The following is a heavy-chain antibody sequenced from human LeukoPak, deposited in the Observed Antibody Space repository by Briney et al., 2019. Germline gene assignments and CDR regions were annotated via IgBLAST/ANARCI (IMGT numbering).Heavy chain of an antibody. D-gene: IGHD3-3*01. J-gene: IGHJ4*02. CDR1: GFTFSSYW. CDR3: AREYDVGGPTIFGVSDVDY. Sequence: GGSLRLSCAASGFTFSSYWMHWVRQAPGKGLVWVSRINTDGSSTSYADSVKGRFTISRDNAKNTLYLQMNSLRAEDTAVYYCAREYDVGGPTIFGVSDVDYWGQGILVTVSS. V-gene: IGHV3-74*01. CDR2: INTDGSST.